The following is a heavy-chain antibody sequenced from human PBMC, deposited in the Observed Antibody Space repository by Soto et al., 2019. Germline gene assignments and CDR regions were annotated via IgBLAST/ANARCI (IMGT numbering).Heavy chain of an antibody. V-gene: IGHV4-59*08. CDR1: GGSISSYY. J-gene: IGHJ4*02. CDR3: ARHNNALKDYLDY. Sequence: SETLSLTCTVSGGSISSYYWSWIRQPPGKGLEWIGYIYHSGSTNYNPSLKSRVTISVDTSKNQFSLRLTSVTAADTGVYYCARHNNALKDYLDYWGQGAPVTVSS. CDR2: IYHSGST. D-gene: IGHD2-8*01.